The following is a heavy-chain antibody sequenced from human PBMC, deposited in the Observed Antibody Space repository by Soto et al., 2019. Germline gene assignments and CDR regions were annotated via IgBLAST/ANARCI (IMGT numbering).Heavy chain of an antibody. CDR3: AYWYISSWSNYDY. CDR1: GVSVRSDSYY. V-gene: IGHV4-61*01. J-gene: IGHJ4*02. CDR2: IHYSGST. D-gene: IGHD6-13*01. Sequence: QVQLQESGPGLVKPSETLSLTCTVSGVSVRSDSYYWTWIRQPPGKGLEWIGYIHYSGSTNYNPSLKSRVTISVDTAKIQFSLKLSSVSATDTAVYYCAYWYISSWSNYDYWCQGTLLTVSS.